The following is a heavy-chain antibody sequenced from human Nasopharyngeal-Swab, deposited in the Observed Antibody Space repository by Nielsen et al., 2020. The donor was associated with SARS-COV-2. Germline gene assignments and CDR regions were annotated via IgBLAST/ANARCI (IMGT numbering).Heavy chain of an antibody. CDR2: ISSSGSTI. Sequence: GESLKISCAASGFTFSSYEMNWVRQAPGKGLEWVSYISSSGSTIYCADSVKGRFTISRDNVKNSLYLQMNSLRAEDTAVYYCAPSSGWYYFDYWGQGTLVTVSS. J-gene: IGHJ4*02. CDR1: GFTFSSYE. V-gene: IGHV3-48*03. CDR3: APSSGWYYFDY. D-gene: IGHD6-19*01.